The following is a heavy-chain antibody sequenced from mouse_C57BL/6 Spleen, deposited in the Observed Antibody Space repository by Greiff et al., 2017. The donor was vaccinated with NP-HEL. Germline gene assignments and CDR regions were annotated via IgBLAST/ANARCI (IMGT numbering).Heavy chain of an antibody. D-gene: IGHD2-4*01. CDR1: GYTFTSYW. CDR3: ARKGDYTWFAY. V-gene: IGHV1-64*01. J-gene: IGHJ3*01. CDR2: IHPNSGST. Sequence: VQLQQSGAELVKPGASVKLSCKASGYTFTSYWMHWVKQRPGQGLEWIGMIHPNSGSTNYNEKFKSKATLTVDKSSSTAYMQLSSLTSEDSAVYYCARKGDYTWFAYWGQATLVTVSA.